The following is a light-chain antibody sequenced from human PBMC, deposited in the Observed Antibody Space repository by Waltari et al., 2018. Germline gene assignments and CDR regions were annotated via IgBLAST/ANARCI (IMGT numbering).Light chain of an antibody. CDR2: GKN. Sequence: SSQLTQDPAVSVALGQTVRITCPGDRLRGYYASLYQQKPGQAPVLVIYGKNNRPSGIPDRFSGSSSGNTASLTITGAQAEDEAEYYCYARDSSGDHLRVFGAGTKVTVL. J-gene: IGLJ1*01. CDR3: YARDSSGDHLRV. V-gene: IGLV3-19*01. CDR1: RLRGYY.